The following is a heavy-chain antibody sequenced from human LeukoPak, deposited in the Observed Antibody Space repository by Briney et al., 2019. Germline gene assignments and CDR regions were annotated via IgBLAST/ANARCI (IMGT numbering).Heavy chain of an antibody. J-gene: IGHJ3*02. CDR2: IYYSGST. Sequence: SETLSLTCTVSGGSISSYYWSWIRQPAGKGLEWIGRIYYSGSTYYNPSLKSRVTISVDTSKNQFSLKLSSVTAADTAVYYCARHDYGDYGAAFDIWGQGTMVTVSS. CDR3: ARHDYGDYGAAFDI. CDR1: GGSISSYY. D-gene: IGHD4-17*01. V-gene: IGHV4-59*05.